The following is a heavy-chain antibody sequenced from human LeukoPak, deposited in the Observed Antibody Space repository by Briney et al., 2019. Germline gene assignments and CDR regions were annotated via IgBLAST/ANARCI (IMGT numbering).Heavy chain of an antibody. CDR3: AQLSSWSSQVDY. V-gene: IGHV3-30*03. Sequence: SGGSLRLSCAASGFTFSNYGMHWVRQAPGKGLEWVAVISYDGSNKYYADSVKGRFTISRDNSKNTLYLQMNSLRAEDTAVYYCAQLSSWSSQVDYWGQGTLVTVSS. D-gene: IGHD6-13*01. J-gene: IGHJ4*02. CDR2: ISYDGSNK. CDR1: GFTFSNYG.